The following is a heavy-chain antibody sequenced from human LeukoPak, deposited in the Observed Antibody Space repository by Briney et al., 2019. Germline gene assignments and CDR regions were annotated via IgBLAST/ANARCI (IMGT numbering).Heavy chain of an antibody. CDR3: ARAASRYNWNDVGQVYYYYYGMDV. Sequence: GGSLRLSCAASGFTFSSYEMNWVRQAPGKGLEWVSYISSSGSTIYYADSVKGRFTISRDNAKNSLYLQMNSLRAEDTAVYYCARAASRYNWNDVGQVYYYYYGMDVWGQGTTVAVPS. CDR2: ISSSGSTI. D-gene: IGHD1-1*01. V-gene: IGHV3-48*03. J-gene: IGHJ6*02. CDR1: GFTFSSYE.